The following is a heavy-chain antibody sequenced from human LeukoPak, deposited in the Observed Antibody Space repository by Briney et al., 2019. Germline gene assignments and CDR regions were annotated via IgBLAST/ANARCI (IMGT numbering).Heavy chain of an antibody. CDR3: AKEGPEGEAATLH. D-gene: IGHD2-15*01. V-gene: IGHV3-23*01. CDR1: GLTFSSHW. J-gene: IGHJ4*02. Sequence: PGGSLRLSCAASGLTFSSHWMHWVRQAPGKGLEWVSAISGSGGSTYYADSVKGRFTISRDNSKNTLYLQMNSLRAEDTAVYYCAKEGPEGEAATLHWGQGTLVTVSS. CDR2: ISGSGGST.